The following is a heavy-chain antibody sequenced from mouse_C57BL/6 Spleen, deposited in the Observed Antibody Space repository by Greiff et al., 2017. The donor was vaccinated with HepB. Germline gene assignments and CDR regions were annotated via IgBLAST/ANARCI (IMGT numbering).Heavy chain of an antibody. CDR3: AKPSYYDYDVRFDYYAMDY. Sequence: VMLVESGPGLVAPSQSLSITCTVSGFSLTSYGVSWVRQPPGKGLEWLGVIWGDGSTNYHSALISRLSISKDNSTSQVFLKLNSLQTDDTATYYCAKPSYYDYDVRFDYYAMDYWGQGTSVTVSS. V-gene: IGHV2-3*01. J-gene: IGHJ4*01. D-gene: IGHD2-4*01. CDR1: GFSLTSYG. CDR2: IWGDGST.